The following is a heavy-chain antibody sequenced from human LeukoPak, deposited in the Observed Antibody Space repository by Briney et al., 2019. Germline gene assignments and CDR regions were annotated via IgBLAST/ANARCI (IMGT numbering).Heavy chain of an antibody. V-gene: IGHV3-11*01. CDR1: GFTFSDYY. CDR2: ISSSGSTI. CDR3: ARDRVATIRCPDY. J-gene: IGHJ4*02. Sequence: PGGSLRLSCAASGFTFSDYYMSWIRQAPGKGLEWVSYISSSGSTIYYADSVKGRFTISRDNAKNSLYLQMNSLRAEDTAVYYCARDRVATIRCPDYWGQGTLVTVSS. D-gene: IGHD5-24*01.